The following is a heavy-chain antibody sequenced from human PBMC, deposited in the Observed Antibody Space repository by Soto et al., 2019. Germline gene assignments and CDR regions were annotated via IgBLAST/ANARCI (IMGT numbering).Heavy chain of an antibody. CDR1: GFTFSSYS. D-gene: IGHD3-10*01. J-gene: IGHJ4*02. CDR2: ISSSSSYI. CDR3: ARDSDSSYYFDY. Sequence: EVQLVESGGGLVKPGGSLRLSCEASGFTFSSYSMNWVRQAPGKGLEWVSRISSSSSYIYYADSVKGRFTISRDNAKNSLYLQMNSLRAEDTAVYYCARDSDSSYYFDYWGQGTLVTVSS. V-gene: IGHV3-21*01.